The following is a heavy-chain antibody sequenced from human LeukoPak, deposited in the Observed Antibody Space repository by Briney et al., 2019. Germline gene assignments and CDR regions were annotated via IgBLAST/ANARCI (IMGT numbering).Heavy chain of an antibody. Sequence: GGSLRLSCAASGFTFSSYWMSWVRQAPGKGQEWVANIKQDGSEKYYVDSVKGRFTISRDNAKNSLYLQMNSLRAEDTAVYYCASDSIAVAGDYWGQGTLVTVSS. CDR3: ASDSIAVAGDY. J-gene: IGHJ4*02. D-gene: IGHD6-19*01. CDR1: GFTFSSYW. CDR2: IKQDGSEK. V-gene: IGHV3-7*03.